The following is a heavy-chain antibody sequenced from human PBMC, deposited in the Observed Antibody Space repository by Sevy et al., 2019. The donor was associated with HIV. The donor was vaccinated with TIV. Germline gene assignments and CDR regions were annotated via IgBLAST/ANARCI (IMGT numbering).Heavy chain of an antibody. D-gene: IGHD3-22*01. CDR1: GYTFTSYD. V-gene: IGHV1-8*01. CDR2: MNPNSGNT. Sequence: ASVKVSCKASGYTFTSYDINWVRQATGQGLEWMGWMNPNSGNTGYAQKFQGRVTMTRNTSISTAYMELGSLRSEDTAVYYCARVSDYINLFARAYGSSGYRYDAFDIWGQGTMVTVSS. CDR3: ARVSDYINLFARAYGSSGYRYDAFDI. J-gene: IGHJ3*02.